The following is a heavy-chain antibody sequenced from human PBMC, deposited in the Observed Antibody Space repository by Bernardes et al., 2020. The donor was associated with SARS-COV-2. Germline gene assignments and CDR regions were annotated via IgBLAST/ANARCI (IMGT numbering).Heavy chain of an antibody. CDR1: GFTFSSYA. J-gene: IGHJ6*02. CDR2: ISGSGGST. Sequence: VGSLSLSCAASGFTFSSYAMSWVRQAPGKGLEWVSAISGSGGSTYYADSVKGRFTISRDNSKNTLYLQMNSLRAEDTAVYYCPNALCSSTSCYNYYGMDVWGQGTTVTVSS. CDR3: PNALCSSTSCYNYYGMDV. D-gene: IGHD2-2*02. V-gene: IGHV3-23*01.